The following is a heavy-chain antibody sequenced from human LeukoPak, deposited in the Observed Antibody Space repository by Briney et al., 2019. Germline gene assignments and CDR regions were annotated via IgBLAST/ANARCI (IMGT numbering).Heavy chain of an antibody. J-gene: IGHJ4*02. V-gene: IGHV3-53*01. CDR3: ARGRTPVDY. Sequence: PGGSLRLSCAASGFTVTSNYISWVRQAPGKGLEWVSVIYSADSAYYADSVKGRFTISRDISKNTLYLQMNSLRAEDTAMYYCARGRTPVDYWGQGTLVTVSS. D-gene: IGHD3-10*01. CDR2: IYSADSA. CDR1: GFTVTSNY.